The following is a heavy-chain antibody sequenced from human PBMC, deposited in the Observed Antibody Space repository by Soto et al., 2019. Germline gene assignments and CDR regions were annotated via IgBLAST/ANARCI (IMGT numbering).Heavy chain of an antibody. CDR3: EIINYYGTSGYPFDF. D-gene: IGHD3-22*01. V-gene: IGHV4-59*01. J-gene: IGHJ4*02. Sequence: SETLSLTCTVSGGSISSYYWSWIRQPPGKGLEWIGYIYYSGSTNYNPSLKSRVTISVDTSKNQFSLKLSSVTAADTAVYYCEIINYYGTSGYPFDFWGRGMLVTVSS. CDR1: GGSISSYY. CDR2: IYYSGST.